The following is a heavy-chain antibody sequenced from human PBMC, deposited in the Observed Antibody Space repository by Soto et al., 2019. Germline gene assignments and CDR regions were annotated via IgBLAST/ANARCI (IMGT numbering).Heavy chain of an antibody. V-gene: IGHV1-69*12. CDR3: AIGGDYFLSRSCFDP. J-gene: IGHJ5*02. D-gene: IGHD4-17*01. CDR1: GGTFSSYA. CDR2: IIPIFGTA. Sequence: QVQRVHSGAEVKKPGSSVKVSCKASGGTFSSYAISWVRQAPGQGLEWMGGIIPIFGTANYAQKFQGRVTITADESTSTAYLDLSSLRSEDTAVYYCAIGGDYFLSRSCFDPWGQGTLVTVSS.